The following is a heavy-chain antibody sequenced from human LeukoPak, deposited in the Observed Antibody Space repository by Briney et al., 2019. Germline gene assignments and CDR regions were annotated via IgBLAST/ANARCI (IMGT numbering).Heavy chain of an antibody. CDR1: GFTFSSYW. V-gene: IGHV3-7*03. CDR2: IKQDGGEI. D-gene: IGHD3-22*01. Sequence: GGSLRLSCAASGFTFSSYWMNWVRQVPRKGLEWVANIKQDGGEIYYVDSVKGRFTISRDNAKSSLYLQMNSLRAGDTAVYYCARDKGDYDTSGSLFVFGGQGTPVTVSS. J-gene: IGHJ4*02. CDR3: ARDKGDYDTSGSLFVF.